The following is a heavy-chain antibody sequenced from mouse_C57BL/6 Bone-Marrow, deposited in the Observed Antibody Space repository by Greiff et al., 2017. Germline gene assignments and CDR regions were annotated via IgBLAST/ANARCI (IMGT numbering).Heavy chain of an antibody. V-gene: IGHV1-59*01. J-gene: IGHJ2*01. CDR1: GYTFTSYW. D-gene: IGHD3-3*01. Sequence: QVQLQQPGAELVRPGTSVKLSCKASGYTFTSYWMHWVKQRPGQGLEWIGVIDPSDSYTNYNQKFKGKATLTVDTSSSTAYMQLRSLTSEDSAVYYCARGRDPYYFDYWGQGTTLTVSS. CDR2: IDPSDSYT. CDR3: ARGRDPYYFDY.